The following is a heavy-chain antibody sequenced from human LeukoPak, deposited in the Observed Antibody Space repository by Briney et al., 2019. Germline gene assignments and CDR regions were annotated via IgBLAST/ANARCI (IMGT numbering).Heavy chain of an antibody. CDR1: GGSISNYY. Sequence: SETLSLTCTVSGGSISNYYWSWIRQPAGKGLEWIGRIYSSGTTIYHPSLKSRVTMSVDTSKNQFSLKLSSVTAADTAVYFCASGSSGYDPWGQGTLVTVSS. J-gene: IGHJ5*02. CDR3: ASGSSGYDP. CDR2: IYSSGTT. D-gene: IGHD5-12*01. V-gene: IGHV4-4*07.